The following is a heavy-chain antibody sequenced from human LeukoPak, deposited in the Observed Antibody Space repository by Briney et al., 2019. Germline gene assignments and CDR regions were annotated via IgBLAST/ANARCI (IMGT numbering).Heavy chain of an antibody. Sequence: PGGALRLSCAASGFTFSSYEMNWVRQAPGKGLEWVSYISSSGATIYYADSVRGRFIISRGNVKNSLYLQMNSLRAEDTAVYSCARGRVVTVKPYFDYWGQGAPVTVSS. CDR3: ARGRVVTVKPYFDY. J-gene: IGHJ4*02. CDR1: GFTFSSYE. V-gene: IGHV3-48*03. CDR2: ISSSGATI. D-gene: IGHD2-21*02.